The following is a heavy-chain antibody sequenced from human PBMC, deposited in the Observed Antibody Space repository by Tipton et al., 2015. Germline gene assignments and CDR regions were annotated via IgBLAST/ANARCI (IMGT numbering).Heavy chain of an antibody. D-gene: IGHD1-26*01. CDR2: ITFDGSNQ. CDR1: GFTFSNFA. J-gene: IGHJ4*02. Sequence: QLVQSGGGVVQPGRSLRLSCVVSGFTFSNFAMHWVRQAPGKGLEWVAIITFDGSNQFYADSVEGRFTISRDNSKSTLYLQMNSLRAEDTALYYCAREPNSGNYYAQYWGQGTLVTVSS. CDR3: AREPNSGNYYAQY. V-gene: IGHV3-30*01.